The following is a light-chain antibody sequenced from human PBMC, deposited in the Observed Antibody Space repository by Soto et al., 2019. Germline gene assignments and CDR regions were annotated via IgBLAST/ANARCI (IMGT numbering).Light chain of an antibody. CDR2: DVS. CDR3: SSYTSSSTLEGV. CDR1: SSDVGGYNY. J-gene: IGLJ1*01. V-gene: IGLV2-14*01. Sequence: QSALTQPASVSGSPGQSITISCTGTSSDVGGYNYVSWYQQHPGKAPKLMIYDVSNRPSGVSNRFSGSKSGNTASLNISVLQSEDEADYYCSSYTSSSTLEGVFGTGTKVTVL.